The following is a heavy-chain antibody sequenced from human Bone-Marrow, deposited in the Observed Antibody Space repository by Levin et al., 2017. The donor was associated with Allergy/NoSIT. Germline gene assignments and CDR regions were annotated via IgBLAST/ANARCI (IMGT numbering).Heavy chain of an antibody. D-gene: IGHD2-2*01. J-gene: IGHJ4*02. Sequence: GESLKISCAASGFTFSSYAMSWVRQAPGKGLEWVSAISGSGGSTYYADSVKGRFTISRDNSKNTLYLQMNSLRAEDTAVYYCAKGNIVLVPAAWVWGQGTLVTVSS. V-gene: IGHV3-23*01. CDR1: GFTFSSYA. CDR3: AKGNIVLVPAAWV. CDR2: ISGSGGST.